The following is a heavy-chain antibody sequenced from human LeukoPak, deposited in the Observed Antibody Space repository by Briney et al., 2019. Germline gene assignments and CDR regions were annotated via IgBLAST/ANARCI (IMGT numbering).Heavy chain of an antibody. D-gene: IGHD1-26*01. Sequence: PGRSLRLSCAASGFTFSSYGMHWVRQAPGKGLEWVAVIWYDGSNKYYADFVKGRFTISRDNSKNTLYLQMNSLRAEDTAVYYCAKDLRASLDYWGQGTLVTVSS. V-gene: IGHV3-33*06. CDR3: AKDLRASLDY. CDR1: GFTFSSYG. J-gene: IGHJ4*02. CDR2: IWYDGSNK.